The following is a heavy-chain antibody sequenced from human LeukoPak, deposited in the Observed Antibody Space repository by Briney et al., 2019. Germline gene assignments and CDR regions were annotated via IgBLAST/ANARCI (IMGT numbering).Heavy chain of an antibody. J-gene: IGHJ4*02. CDR2: INHSGST. Sequence: SETLSLTCAVYGGSSSGYYWSWIRQPPGKGLEWIGEINHSGSTNYNPSLKSRVTISVDTSKNQFSLKLSSVTAADTAVYYCARLSAVPAPFDYWGQGTLVTVSS. V-gene: IGHV4-34*01. CDR1: GGSSSGYY. D-gene: IGHD6-6*01. CDR3: ARLSAVPAPFDY.